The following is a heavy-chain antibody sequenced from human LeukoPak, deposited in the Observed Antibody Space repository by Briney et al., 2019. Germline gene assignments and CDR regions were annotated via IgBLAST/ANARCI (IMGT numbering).Heavy chain of an antibody. Sequence: SETLSLTCTVSGGSISNSSYYWGWIRQPPGKGLEWIGRIYTSGSTNYNPSLKSRVTISVDTSKNQFSLKLSSVTAADTAVYYCARDQGSSWSGTFDYWGQGTLVTVSS. CDR3: ARDQGSSWSGTFDY. CDR1: GGSISNSSYY. J-gene: IGHJ4*02. D-gene: IGHD6-13*01. V-gene: IGHV4-61*02. CDR2: IYTSGST.